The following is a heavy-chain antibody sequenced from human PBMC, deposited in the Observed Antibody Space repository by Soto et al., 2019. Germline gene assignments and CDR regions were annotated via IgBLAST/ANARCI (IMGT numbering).Heavy chain of an antibody. V-gene: IGHV1-69*13. CDR3: ARLRYFDWLPDYYGMDV. CDR1: GGTFSSYA. D-gene: IGHD3-9*01. CDR2: IIPIFGTA. Sequence: GASVKVSGKASGGTFSSYAISWVRQAPGQGLEWMGGIIPIFGTANYAQKFQGRVTITADESTSTAYMELSSLRSEDTAVYYCARLRYFDWLPDYYGMDVWGQGTTVTVS. J-gene: IGHJ6*02.